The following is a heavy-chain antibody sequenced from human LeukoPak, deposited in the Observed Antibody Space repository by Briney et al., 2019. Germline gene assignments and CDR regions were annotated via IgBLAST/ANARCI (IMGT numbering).Heavy chain of an antibody. D-gene: IGHD1/OR15-1a*01. CDR1: GLSFSSSW. J-gene: IGHJ4*02. V-gene: IGHV3-7*01. CDR2: IKQAGSEK. CDR3: ARDNWYSLDY. Sequence: GGSLRLSCAASGLSFSSSWMNWVRQAPGKGLEWVATIKQAGSEKFYLDSVKGRFTISRDNARNSLYLQMDSLRPEDTAVYYCARDNWYSLDYWGQGTLVTVSS.